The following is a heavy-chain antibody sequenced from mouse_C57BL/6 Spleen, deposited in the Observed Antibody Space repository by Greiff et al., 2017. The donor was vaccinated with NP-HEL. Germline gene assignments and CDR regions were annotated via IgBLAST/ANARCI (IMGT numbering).Heavy chain of an antibody. CDR3: ARWGVTAVVEILDYYAMDY. J-gene: IGHJ4*01. V-gene: IGHV1-53*01. CDR2: INPSNGGT. CDR1: GYTFTSYW. Sequence: QVQLQQPGTELVKPGASVKLSCKASGYTFTSYWMHWVKQRPGQGLEWIGNINPSNGGTNYNEKFKSKATLTVDKSSSTAYMQLSSLTSEDFASYYCARWGVTAVVEILDYYAMDYWGQGTSVTVSS. D-gene: IGHD1-1*01.